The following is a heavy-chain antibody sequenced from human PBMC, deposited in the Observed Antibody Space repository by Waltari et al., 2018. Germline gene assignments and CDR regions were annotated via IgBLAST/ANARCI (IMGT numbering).Heavy chain of an antibody. CDR2: SNPNSGGT. CDR3: ARGRRVREYSSSGIDY. CDR1: GYTFTGYY. J-gene: IGHJ4*02. V-gene: IGHV1-2*02. D-gene: IGHD6-6*01. Sequence: QVQLVQSGAEVKKPGASVKVSCKASGYTFTGYYMHWVLQAPGHGLEWVGRSNPNSGGTNYAKKFQGRVTMTRDTSISTAYMELSRLRSDDTDVYYCARGRRVREYSSSGIDYWGQGTLVTVSS.